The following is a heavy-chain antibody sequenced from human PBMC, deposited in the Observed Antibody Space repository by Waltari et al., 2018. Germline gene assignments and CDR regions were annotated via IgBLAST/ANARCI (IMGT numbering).Heavy chain of an antibody. D-gene: IGHD5-12*01. V-gene: IGHV4-39*01. CDR2: LSYRGAT. CDR3: ATYIGASLGTAAFDV. Sequence: QLQLQESGPGLVQPSETLSLTCSVPRVSITSNRHYWGWIRQPPGQGLEWIGTLSYRGATYTSPSLKSRVTMSRDTSKNQLSLKFDSVTAADTAVYYCATYIGASLGTAAFDVWGQGTMVNVSS. J-gene: IGHJ3*01. CDR1: RVSITSNRHY.